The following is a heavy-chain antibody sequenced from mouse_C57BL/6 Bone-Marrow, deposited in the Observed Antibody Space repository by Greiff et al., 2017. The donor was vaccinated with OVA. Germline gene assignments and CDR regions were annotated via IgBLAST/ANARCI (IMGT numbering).Heavy chain of an antibody. V-gene: IGHV1-59*01. Sequence: VQLQQSGAELVRPGTSVKLSCKASGYTFTSYWMHWVKQRPGQGLEWIGVIDPSDSYTNYNQKFKGKATLTVDTSSSTAYMQLNSLTSEDSAVDYYASKRYDGGYYDYWGQGTTLTVSS. J-gene: IGHJ2*01. D-gene: IGHD2-3*01. CDR2: IDPSDSYT. CDR1: GYTFTSYW. CDR3: ASKRYDGGYYDY.